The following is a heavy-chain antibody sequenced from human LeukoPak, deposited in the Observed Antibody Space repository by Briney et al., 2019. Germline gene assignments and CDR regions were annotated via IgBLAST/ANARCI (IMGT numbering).Heavy chain of an antibody. CDR1: GFTFGDYA. CDR2: IRSKAYGGTT. D-gene: IGHD3-10*01. CDR3: TRDRLWFGELLLLDY. J-gene: IGHJ4*02. V-gene: IGHV3-49*03. Sequence: GGSLRLSRTASGFTFGDYAMSWFRQAPGKGLEWVGFIRSKAYGGTTEYAASVKGRFTISRDDSKSIAYMQMNSLQTEDTAVYYCTRDRLWFGELLLLDYWGQGTLVTVSS.